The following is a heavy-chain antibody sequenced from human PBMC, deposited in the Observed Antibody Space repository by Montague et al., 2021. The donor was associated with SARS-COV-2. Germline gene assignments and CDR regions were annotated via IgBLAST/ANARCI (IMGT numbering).Heavy chain of an antibody. D-gene: IGHD5-18*01. J-gene: IGHJ4*02. CDR3: ARGGGYSYGALDY. CDR2: INHSGST. Sequence: ETLSLICVVYGGSFSGYYWSWIRQPPGKGLEWIGEINHSGSTNYNPSLKSRVTISVDTSKKQFSLRLNSVTAADTAVYYCARGGGYSYGALDYWGQGTLVTVSS. CDR1: GGSFSGYY. V-gene: IGHV4-34*01.